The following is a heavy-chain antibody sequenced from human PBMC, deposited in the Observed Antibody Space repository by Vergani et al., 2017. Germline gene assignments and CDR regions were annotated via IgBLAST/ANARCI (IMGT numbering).Heavy chain of an antibody. D-gene: IGHD4-17*01. CDR3: AMSVTSSIYWYFDL. CDR1: GFTFSSYA. Sequence: EVQLLESGGGLVQPGGSLRLSCAASGFTFSSYAMSWVRQAPGKGLEWVSAISSSSSYIYYADSVKGRFTISRDNAKNSLYLQMNSLRAEDTAVYYCAMSVTSSIYWYFDLWGRGTLVTVSS. CDR2: ISSSSSYI. J-gene: IGHJ2*01. V-gene: IGHV3-21*01.